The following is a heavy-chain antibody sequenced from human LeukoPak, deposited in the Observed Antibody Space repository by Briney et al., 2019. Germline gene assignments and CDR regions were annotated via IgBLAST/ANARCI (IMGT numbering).Heavy chain of an antibody. V-gene: IGHV3-7*05. J-gene: IGHJ4*02. Sequence: GGSLRLSCAASGFTFSDYWMSWVRQAPGKGLEWVANIKQGGSEKYYVDSVKGRFTISRDNAKNSLYLQINSLRAEDTAVYYCARDGRLTPFEYWGQGTLVTVSS. CDR2: IKQGGSEK. CDR1: GFTFSDYW. CDR3: ARDGRLTPFEY. D-gene: IGHD2-15*01.